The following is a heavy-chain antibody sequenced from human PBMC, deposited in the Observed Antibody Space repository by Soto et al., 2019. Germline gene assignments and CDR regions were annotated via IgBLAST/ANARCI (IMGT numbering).Heavy chain of an antibody. CDR3: ARGRYGDY. CDR2: ISAHNGNT. D-gene: IGHD1-1*01. V-gene: IGHV1-18*01. Sequence: QVHLVQSGAEVKKPGAPVKVSCKGSGYTFTSYGITWVRQAPGQGLEWMGWISAHNGNTDYAQRLQGRVTVTRDTSTSTAYMELRSLRSADTAVYYCARGRYGDYWGQGALVTVSS. CDR1: GYTFTSYG. J-gene: IGHJ4*02.